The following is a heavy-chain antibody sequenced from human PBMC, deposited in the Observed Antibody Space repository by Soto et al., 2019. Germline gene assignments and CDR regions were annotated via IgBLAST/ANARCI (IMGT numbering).Heavy chain of an antibody. V-gene: IGHV1-3*01. CDR3: ARDRSRLRGSPGYYFDY. Sequence: ASVKVSCKASGYTFTSYAMHWVRQAPGQRLEWMGWINAGNGNTKYSQKFQGRVTITRDTSASTAYMELSSLRSEDTAVYYCARDRSRLRGSPGYYFDYWGQGTLVTV. CDR1: GYTFTSYA. D-gene: IGHD5-12*01. J-gene: IGHJ4*02. CDR2: INAGNGNT.